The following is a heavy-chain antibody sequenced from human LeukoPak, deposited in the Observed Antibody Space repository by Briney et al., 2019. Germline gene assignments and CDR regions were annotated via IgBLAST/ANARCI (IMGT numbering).Heavy chain of an antibody. CDR1: AGSISSSSYY. V-gene: IGHV4-39*01. Sequence: SETLSLTCTVSAGSISSSSYYWGWIRQPPGKGLEWIGSIYYSGSTYYNPSLKSRVTISVDTSKNQFSLKLSSVTAADTAVYYCARHFVIVPAAIDYWGQGTLVTVSS. D-gene: IGHD2-2*01. CDR2: IYYSGST. CDR3: ARHFVIVPAAIDY. J-gene: IGHJ4*02.